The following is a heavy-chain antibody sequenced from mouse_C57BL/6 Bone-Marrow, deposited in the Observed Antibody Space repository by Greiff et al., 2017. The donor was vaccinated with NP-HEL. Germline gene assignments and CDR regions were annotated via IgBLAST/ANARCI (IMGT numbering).Heavy chain of an antibody. V-gene: IGHV2-2*01. CDR1: GFSLTSYG. CDR2: IWSGGST. Sequence: VQLQESGPGLVQPSQSLSITCTVSGFSLTSYGVHWVRQSPGKGLEWLGVIWSGGSTDYNAAFISRLSISKDNSKSQVFFKMNSLQADDTAIYYCARNPGSSFYYAMDDWGQGTSVTVSS. D-gene: IGHD1-1*01. J-gene: IGHJ4*01. CDR3: ARNPGSSFYYAMDD.